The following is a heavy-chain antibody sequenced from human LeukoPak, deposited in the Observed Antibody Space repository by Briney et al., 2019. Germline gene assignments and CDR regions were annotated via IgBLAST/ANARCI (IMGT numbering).Heavy chain of an antibody. CDR2: IKKTGGET. V-gene: IGHV3-7*01. Sequence: GGSLRLSCAASGFTFSHFWMSWVRQAPGKGLEWVAYIKKTGGETYYVDSVKGRFTITRGNTRNSLFLQMYSLRAEDTAVYFCAREDGYCSGGNCYSYFDSWGQGTLVTVSS. J-gene: IGHJ4*02. CDR3: AREDGYCSGGNCYSYFDS. CDR1: GFTFSHFW. D-gene: IGHD2-15*01.